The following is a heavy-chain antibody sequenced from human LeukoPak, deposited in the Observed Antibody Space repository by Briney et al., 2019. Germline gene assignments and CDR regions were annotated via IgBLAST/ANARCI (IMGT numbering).Heavy chain of an antibody. CDR1: GGSFSGYY. V-gene: IGHV4-34*01. J-gene: IGHJ3*02. D-gene: IGHD2/OR15-2a*01. CDR2: INHSGST. CDR3: AKSKGYGLIDI. Sequence: SETLSLTCAVYGGSFSGYYWSWIRQPPGKGLEWIGEINHSGSTNYSPSLKSRVTISLDTSRNQFSLKLNSVTAADTAVYYCAKSKGYGLIDIWGQGTMVTVSS.